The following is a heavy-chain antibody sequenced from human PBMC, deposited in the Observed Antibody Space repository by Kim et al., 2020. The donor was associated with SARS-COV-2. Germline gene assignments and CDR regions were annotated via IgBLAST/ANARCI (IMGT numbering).Heavy chain of an antibody. V-gene: IGHV3-30*18. CDR2: ISYDGSNK. Sequence: GGSLRLSCAASGFTFSSYGMHWVRQAPGKGLEWVAVISYDGSNKYYADSVKGRFTISRDNSKNTLYLQMNSLRAEDTAVYYCAKDRVVTVTTFGDAFDI. D-gene: IGHD3-16*01. CDR1: GFTFSSYG. CDR3: AKDRVVTVTTFGDAFDI. J-gene: IGHJ3*02.